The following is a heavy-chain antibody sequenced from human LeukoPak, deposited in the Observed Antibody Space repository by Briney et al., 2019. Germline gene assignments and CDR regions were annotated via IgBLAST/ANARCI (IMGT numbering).Heavy chain of an antibody. D-gene: IGHD3-10*01. V-gene: IGHV4-34*01. CDR1: GGSFSGYY. CDR2: INHSGST. Sequence: SETLSLTCAVYGGSFSGYYWSWIRQPPGKGLEWIGEINHSGSTNYNPSLKSRVTISVDTSKSQFSLKLSSVTAADTAVYYCARGTRYYGSGSRPPLYWGQGTLVTVSS. J-gene: IGHJ4*02. CDR3: ARGTRYYGSGSRPPLY.